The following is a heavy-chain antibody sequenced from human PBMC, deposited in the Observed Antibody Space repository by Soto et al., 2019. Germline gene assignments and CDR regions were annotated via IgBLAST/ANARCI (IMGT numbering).Heavy chain of an antibody. J-gene: IGHJ6*02. V-gene: IGHV4-34*01. Sequence: ETLSLTCAVYGGSFSGYYWSWIRQPPGKGLEWIGEINHSGSTNYNPSLKSRVTISVDTSKNQFSLKLSSVTAADTAVYYCARDYYGSGSSPGYYYYYGMDVWGQGTTVTVSS. CDR2: INHSGST. D-gene: IGHD3-10*01. CDR1: GGSFSGYY. CDR3: ARDYYGSGSSPGYYYYYGMDV.